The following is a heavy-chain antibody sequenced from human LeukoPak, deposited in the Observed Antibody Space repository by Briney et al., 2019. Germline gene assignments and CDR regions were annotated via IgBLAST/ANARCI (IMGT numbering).Heavy chain of an antibody. CDR3: AKGSLGMVRGVIITF. Sequence: GGCLRLSCAASGFTFSSYAMSWVRPAPGKGLGWVSAISGSGISTNYADSVKGRFTISRDNSKNTLYVQLSSLRAEDTGVYYCAKGSLGMVRGVIITFWGQGTTVTVSS. V-gene: IGHV3-23*01. CDR2: ISGSGIST. D-gene: IGHD3-10*01. J-gene: IGHJ6*02. CDR1: GFTFSSYA.